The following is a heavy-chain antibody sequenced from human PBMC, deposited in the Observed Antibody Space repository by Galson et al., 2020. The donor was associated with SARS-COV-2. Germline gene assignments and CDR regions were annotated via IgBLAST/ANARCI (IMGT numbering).Heavy chain of an antibody. CDR2: IYYSGST. Sequence: SETLSLTCTVSGGSISSGGYYWSWIRQHPGKGLEWIGYIYYSGSTYYNPSLTSRVTISVDTSKNQFSLKLSSVTAADTAVYYCARAQGSITIFGVVINQFDYWGQGTLVTVSS. CDR3: ARAQGSITIFGVVINQFDY. D-gene: IGHD3-3*01. V-gene: IGHV4-31*03. J-gene: IGHJ4*02. CDR1: GGSISSGGYY.